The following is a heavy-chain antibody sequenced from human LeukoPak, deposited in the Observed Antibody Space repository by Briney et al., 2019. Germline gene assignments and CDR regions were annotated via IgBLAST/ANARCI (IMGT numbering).Heavy chain of an antibody. Sequence: GSLRLSCAASGFTFRSYAMTWVRQAPGKGLEWVSAISASGGSTWHADSVKGRFTISRDNSKNTLYLQMNSLRAEDTAVYYCAKDLHGDYVRWGDYWGQGTLVTVSS. V-gene: IGHV3-23*01. CDR3: AKDLHGDYVRWGDY. CDR1: GFTFRSYA. J-gene: IGHJ4*02. CDR2: ISASGGST. D-gene: IGHD3-10*02.